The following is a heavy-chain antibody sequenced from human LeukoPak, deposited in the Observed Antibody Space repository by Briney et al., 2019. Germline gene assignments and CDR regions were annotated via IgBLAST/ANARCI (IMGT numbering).Heavy chain of an antibody. J-gene: IGHJ3*02. Sequence: SETLSLTCTVSGGSISSYYWSRIRQPAGKGLEWIGRIYTSGSTNYNPSLKSRVTISVDTSKNQFSLKLSSVTAADTAVYYCARDSELWNAFDIWGQGTMVTVSS. V-gene: IGHV4-4*07. CDR2: IYTSGST. CDR1: GGSISSYY. CDR3: ARDSELWNAFDI. D-gene: IGHD1-7*01.